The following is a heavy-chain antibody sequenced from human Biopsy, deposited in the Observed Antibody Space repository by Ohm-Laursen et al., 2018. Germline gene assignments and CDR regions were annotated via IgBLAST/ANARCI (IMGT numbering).Heavy chain of an antibody. J-gene: IGHJ1*01. CDR1: GDSIATFNYY. CDR2: VFWDDDK. Sequence: QTLSLTCSVSGDSIATFNYYWGWVRQPPGKALECLAVVFWDDDKRYSPSLKNRVTITKDTSENQVVLTVTNMDPVDTATYYCAHVFEGYFQHWGQGTLVTVSS. V-gene: IGHV2-5*02. CDR3: AHVFEGYFQH.